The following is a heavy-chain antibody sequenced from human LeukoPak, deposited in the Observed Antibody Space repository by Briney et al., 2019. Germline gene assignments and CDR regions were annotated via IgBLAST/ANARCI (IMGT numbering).Heavy chain of an antibody. CDR1: GFTFSSYS. CDR2: IKQDGSEK. CDR3: ARDLVTYRAFDI. Sequence: GGSLRLSCAASGFTFSSYSMNWVRQAPGKGLEWVANIKQDGSEKYYVDSVKGRFTISRDNAKNSLYLQMNSLRAEDTAVYYCARDLVTYRAFDIWGQGTMVTVSS. D-gene: IGHD2-21*02. J-gene: IGHJ3*02. V-gene: IGHV3-7*01.